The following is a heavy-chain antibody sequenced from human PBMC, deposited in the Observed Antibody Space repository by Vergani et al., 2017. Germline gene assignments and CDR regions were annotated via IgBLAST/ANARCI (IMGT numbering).Heavy chain of an antibody. CDR3: VKDIAASGNYWYFDR. CDR2: INWNSDSI. V-gene: IGHV3-9*01. D-gene: IGHD6-13*01. J-gene: IGHJ2*01. Sequence: VQLVESGGGMVQPGRSLRLSCAASGFAFGGYGMHWVRQAPGKGLEWVSGINWNSDSIAYADSVKGRFTISRDNAKNSLYLQMNSLRAEDTALYYCVKDIAASGNYWYFDRWGRGTLVTVSS. CDR1: GFAFGGYG.